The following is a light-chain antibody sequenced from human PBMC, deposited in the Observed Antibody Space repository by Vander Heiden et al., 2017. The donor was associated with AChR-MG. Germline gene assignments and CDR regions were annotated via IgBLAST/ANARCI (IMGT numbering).Light chain of an antibody. CDR3: AAWDYSMSGYVI. CDR1: SSHIGSNF. V-gene: IGLV1-47*01. Sequence: QSVLTQPPSTSGTPGQRVTISCSGSSSHIGSNFVYWYQQLPGTATKLLIYRNNKRPSGVPDRFSGSKSGTSASLAISGLRSEDEADDYCAAWDYSMSGYVIFGGGTKLTVL. CDR2: RNN. J-gene: IGLJ2*01.